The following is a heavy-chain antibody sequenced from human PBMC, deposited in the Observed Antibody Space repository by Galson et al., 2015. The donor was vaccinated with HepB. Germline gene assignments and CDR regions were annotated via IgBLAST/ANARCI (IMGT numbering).Heavy chain of an antibody. D-gene: IGHD3-3*01. CDR2: ISYDGSNK. CDR3: ARGDDYDFRKAFDY. CDR1: GFTFSSYA. Sequence: SLRLSCAASGFTFSSYAMHWVRQAPGKGLEWVAVISYDGSNKYYADSVKGRFTISRDNSKNTLYLQMNSLRAEDTAVYYCARGDDYDFRKAFDYWGQGTLVTVSS. V-gene: IGHV3-30-3*01. J-gene: IGHJ4*02.